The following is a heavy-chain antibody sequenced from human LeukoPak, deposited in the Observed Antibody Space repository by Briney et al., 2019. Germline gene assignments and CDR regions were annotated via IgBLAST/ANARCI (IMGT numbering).Heavy chain of an antibody. CDR2: ISAYNGNT. D-gene: IGHD6-13*01. V-gene: IGHV1-18*01. Sequence: ASVKVSCKASGYTFTSYGISWVRQAPGQGLEWMGWISAYNGNTNYAQKLQGRVTMTTDTSTSTAYMELRSLRSDDTAVYYCATPTPSRQQGGYYYYYMDVWGKGTTVTTSS. CDR3: ATPTPSRQQGGYYYYYMDV. CDR1: GYTFTSYG. J-gene: IGHJ6*03.